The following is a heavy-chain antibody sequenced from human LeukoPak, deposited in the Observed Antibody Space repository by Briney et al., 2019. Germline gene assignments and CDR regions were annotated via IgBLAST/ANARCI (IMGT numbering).Heavy chain of an antibody. CDR2: IWYDGSNQ. J-gene: IGHJ6*02. CDR1: GFTFRSYG. CDR3: ARDSSQAMDV. V-gene: IGHV3-33*01. D-gene: IGHD3-10*01. Sequence: PGMSLRLSCAAPGFTFRSYGMHWVRQAPGKGLEWVAVIWYDGSNQYHAESVQGRFTISRDNSKNTLYLQMNNLRAEDTAVYYCARDSSQAMDVWGQGTTVTVSS.